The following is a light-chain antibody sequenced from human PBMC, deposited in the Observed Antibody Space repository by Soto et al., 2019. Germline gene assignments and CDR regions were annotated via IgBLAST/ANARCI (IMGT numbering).Light chain of an antibody. J-gene: IGKJ4*01. Sequence: EIVMTQSPLTLSVSPGERATLSCRASQNININLAWYQQRPGQAPRVLIYGASSRASGIPDRFSGSGSGTDFTLPINRLEPADFAFYHCQQYKDWPPLTFGGGTRVEIK. CDR3: QQYKDWPPLT. CDR2: GAS. V-gene: IGKV3D-15*01. CDR1: QNININ.